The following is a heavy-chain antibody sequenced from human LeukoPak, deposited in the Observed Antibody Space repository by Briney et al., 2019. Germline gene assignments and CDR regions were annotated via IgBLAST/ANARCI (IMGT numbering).Heavy chain of an antibody. D-gene: IGHD3-10*01. CDR2: INHSGST. V-gene: IGHV4-34*01. CDR1: GGSFSGYY. CDR3: ARAHVLLWFGELDAFDI. Sequence: PSETLSLTCAVYGGSFSGYYWSWLRQPPGKGLEWIGEINHSGSTNYNPSLKSRVTISVDTSKNQFSLKLSSVTAADTAVYYCARAHVLLWFGELDAFDIWGQGTMVTVSS. J-gene: IGHJ3*02.